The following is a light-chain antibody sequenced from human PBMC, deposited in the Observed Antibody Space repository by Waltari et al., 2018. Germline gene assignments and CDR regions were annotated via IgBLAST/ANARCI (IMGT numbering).Light chain of an antibody. Sequence: LVLTQSPSASASLGASVKLTRTLCRGYSSNVIAWLQQQPGKGPRYLMKVNSDGSHRKGDDIPDRFSASNSGTEYYLTISSLQSEDEADYYCQTGGHGTWVFGGGTKLTVL. CDR1: RGYSSNV. CDR3: QTGGHGTWV. CDR2: VNSDGSH. J-gene: IGLJ3*02. V-gene: IGLV4-69*01.